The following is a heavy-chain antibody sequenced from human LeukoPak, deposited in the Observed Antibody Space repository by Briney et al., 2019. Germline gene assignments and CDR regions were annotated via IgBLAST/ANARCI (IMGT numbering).Heavy chain of an antibody. CDR2: VSGGGGVT. D-gene: IGHD5/OR15-5a*01. V-gene: IGHV3-23*01. CDR3: AKDDLMDSVSTVRNWFDT. J-gene: IGHJ5*02. CDR1: GLTFANYA. Sequence: GGSLRLSCAASGLTFANYALTSVRQAPGKGLEWVSTVSGGGGVTYYAGSVKGRFTISRDNSKNTLYLQMNSLRAEDTALYYCAKDDLMDSVSTVRNWFDTWGQGTLVTVSS.